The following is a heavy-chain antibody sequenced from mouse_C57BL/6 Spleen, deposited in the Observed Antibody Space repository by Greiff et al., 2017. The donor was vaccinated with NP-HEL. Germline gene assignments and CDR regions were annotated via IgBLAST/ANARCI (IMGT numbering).Heavy chain of an antibody. D-gene: IGHD1-2*01. CDR3: ARYTTAYAMDY. CDR2: INPSTGGT. J-gene: IGHJ4*01. Sequence: VQLQQSGPELVKPGASVKISCKASGYSFTGYYMNWVKQSPEKSLEWIGEINPSTGGTTYNQKFKAKATLTVDKSSSTAYMQLKSLTSEDSAVYYCARYTTAYAMDYWGQGTSVTVSS. V-gene: IGHV1-42*01. CDR1: GYSFTGYY.